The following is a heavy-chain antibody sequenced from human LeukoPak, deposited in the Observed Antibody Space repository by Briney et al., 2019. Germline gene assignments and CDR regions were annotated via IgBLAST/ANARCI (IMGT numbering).Heavy chain of an antibody. D-gene: IGHD3-22*01. Sequence: SQTLSLTCTVSGGSISSGGYYWSWIRQHPGKGLEWIGYIYYSGSTYYNPSLKSRVTISVDTSKNQFSLKLSSVTAADMAVYYCARESSSGYSVDYWGQGTLVTVSS. CDR2: IYYSGST. J-gene: IGHJ4*02. CDR3: ARESSSGYSVDY. CDR1: GGSISSGGYY. V-gene: IGHV4-31*03.